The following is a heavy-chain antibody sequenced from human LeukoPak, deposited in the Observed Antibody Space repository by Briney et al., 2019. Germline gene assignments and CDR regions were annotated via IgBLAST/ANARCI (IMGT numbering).Heavy chain of an antibody. D-gene: IGHD3-22*01. Sequence: ASVKVSCKASGYTFTDCYMHWVRQAPGQGLEWMGLISAYNGNTNYAQKLQGRVTMTTDTSTSTAYMELRSLRSDDTAVYYCAREWHYYDSSGLGPDAFDIWGQGTMVTVSS. CDR2: ISAYNGNT. J-gene: IGHJ3*02. CDR1: GYTFTDCY. CDR3: AREWHYYDSSGLGPDAFDI. V-gene: IGHV1-18*04.